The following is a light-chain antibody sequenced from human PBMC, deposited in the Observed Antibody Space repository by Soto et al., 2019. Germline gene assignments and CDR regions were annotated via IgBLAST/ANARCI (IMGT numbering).Light chain of an antibody. J-gene: IGKJ2*01. V-gene: IGKV3-15*01. CDR1: QSISGE. CDR3: QQGHDWPLT. CDR2: GVY. Sequence: EIVMTQSPATLSVSPGERATLSCRASQSISGELAWYQQRPGQPPRLLIYGVYTRATGVPDRFSDSGSGSDFTLTISGLQSEDFAVYYCQQGHDWPLTFGQGTRLDI.